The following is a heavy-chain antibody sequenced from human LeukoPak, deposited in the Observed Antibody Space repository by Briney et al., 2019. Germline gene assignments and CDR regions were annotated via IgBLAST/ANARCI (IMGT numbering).Heavy chain of an antibody. Sequence: GRSLRLSCAASGFTFSSYWMHWVRQAPGKGLVWVSRIRSDGSSTSYADSVKGRFTISRDNAKNTLYLQMNSLRAEDTAVYYCAKDDYGRSWGQGTLVTVSS. J-gene: IGHJ4*02. CDR2: IRSDGSST. CDR3: AKDDYGRS. V-gene: IGHV3-74*01. D-gene: IGHD4-17*01. CDR1: GFTFSSYW.